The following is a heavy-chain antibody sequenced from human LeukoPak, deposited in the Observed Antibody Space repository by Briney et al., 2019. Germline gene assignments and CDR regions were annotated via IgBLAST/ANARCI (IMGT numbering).Heavy chain of an antibody. Sequence: SETLSLTCTVSGDSISRSTYYWGWIRQPPGRGLEWIGDLYYSGSIYYNPSLKSRVTISVDTPKNQFSLKLNSVTAADTAVYYCARHGPPMSPIDYWGQGTLVSVSS. D-gene: IGHD3-22*01. V-gene: IGHV4-39*01. CDR1: GDSISRSTYY. CDR2: LYYSGSI. J-gene: IGHJ4*02. CDR3: ARHGPPMSPIDY.